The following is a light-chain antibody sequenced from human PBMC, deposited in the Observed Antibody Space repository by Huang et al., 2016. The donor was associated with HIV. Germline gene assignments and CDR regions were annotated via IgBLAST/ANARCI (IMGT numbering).Light chain of an antibody. CDR2: GSS. V-gene: IGKV3-15*01. Sequence: EIVMTQSPATLSVSPGERGTLSCRASQTINTNLAWYQQTPGQAPRLLIYGSSTRATCIPARFSGRGSGTDFSLTISSLQSEDAAVYYCQQYDSWPGTFGQGTKLEIK. J-gene: IGKJ2*01. CDR3: QQYDSWPGT. CDR1: QTINTN.